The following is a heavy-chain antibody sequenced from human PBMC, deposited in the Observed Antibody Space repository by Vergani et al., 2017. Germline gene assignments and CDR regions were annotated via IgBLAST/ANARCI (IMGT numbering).Heavy chain of an antibody. CDR1: GGSFSGYY. V-gene: IGHV4-34*01. J-gene: IGHJ5*02. D-gene: IGHD3-3*01. CDR3: ARSEKGDYYYDLWSGYQQNWFDP. Sequence: QVQLPQWGAGLLKPSETLSLTCAVYGGSFSGYYWSWIRQPPGKGLEWIGEINHSGSTNYNPSLKSRVTISVDTSKNQFSLKLSSVTAADTAVYYCARSEKGDYYYDLWSGYQQNWFDPWGQGTLVTVSS. CDR2: INHSGST.